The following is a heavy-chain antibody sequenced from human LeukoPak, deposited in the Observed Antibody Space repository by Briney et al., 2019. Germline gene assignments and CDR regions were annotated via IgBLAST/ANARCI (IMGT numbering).Heavy chain of an antibody. J-gene: IGHJ5*02. D-gene: IGHD3-22*01. CDR1: GNTLTELS. Sequence: ASVKVSCKVSGNTLTELSMHWVRQAPGKGLEWMGGLDSEDGETVYAQNFQGRVTMTEDTFTDTAYMELTSLRSEDTAVYYCAATTHYYDSSGYFRWFDPWGQGTLVTVSS. CDR2: LDSEDGET. V-gene: IGHV1-24*01. CDR3: AATTHYYDSSGYFRWFDP.